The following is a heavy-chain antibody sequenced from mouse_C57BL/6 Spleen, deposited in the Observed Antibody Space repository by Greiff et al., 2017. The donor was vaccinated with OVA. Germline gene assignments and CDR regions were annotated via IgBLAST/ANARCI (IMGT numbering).Heavy chain of an antibody. CDR2: ISDGGRYT. J-gene: IGHJ3*01. V-gene: IGHV5-4*01. Sequence: EVKLVESGGGLVKPGGSLKLSCAVSGFTFSSYAMSWVRQTPEKRLEWVATISDGGRYTYYPNNVKGRFTISRDNAKNNLYLQMSHLKSEDTAMYYGARDRSRLVLFAYWGQGTLVTVSA. D-gene: IGHD1-1*01. CDR1: GFTFSSYA. CDR3: ARDRSRLVLFAY.